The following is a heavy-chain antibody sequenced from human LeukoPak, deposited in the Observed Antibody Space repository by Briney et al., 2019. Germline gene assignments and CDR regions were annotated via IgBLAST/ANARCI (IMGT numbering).Heavy chain of an antibody. CDR1: GFTFSSYS. CDR2: ISSSSSYI. Sequence: PGGSLRLSCAASGFTFSSYSMNWVRQAPGKGLEWVSSISSSSSYIYYADSVKGRFTISRDNAKNSLHLQMNSLRAEDTAVYYCARDRRITMVRGVIRWFDPWGQGTLVTVSS. D-gene: IGHD3-10*01. V-gene: IGHV3-21*01. CDR3: ARDRRITMVRGVIRWFDP. J-gene: IGHJ5*02.